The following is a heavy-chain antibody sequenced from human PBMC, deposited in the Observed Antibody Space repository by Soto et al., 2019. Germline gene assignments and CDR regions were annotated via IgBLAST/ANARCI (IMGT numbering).Heavy chain of an antibody. Sequence: LSLTCTVSGGSISSSSYYWGWIRQPPGKGLEWVAVIWYDGSNKYYADSVKGRFTISRDNSKNTLYLQMNSLRAEDTAVYYCAREYYDSSLDPWGQGTLVIVSS. CDR3: AREYYDSSLDP. J-gene: IGHJ5*02. CDR2: IWYDGSNK. CDR1: GGSISSSSYY. D-gene: IGHD3-22*01. V-gene: IGHV3-33*08.